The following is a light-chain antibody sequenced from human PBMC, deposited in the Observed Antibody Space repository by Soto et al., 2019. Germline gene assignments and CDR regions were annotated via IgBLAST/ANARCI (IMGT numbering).Light chain of an antibody. CDR1: QSISSW. J-gene: IGKJ2*01. CDR3: QQYNSLHT. Sequence: IQMTQSPSTLSASVGDRVTITCRASQSISSWLAWYQRKPGKAPKLLIYKASSLESGVPSRFSGSGSGTEFTLTISSLQPDDFATYYCQQYNSLHTFGQGTKLEMK. V-gene: IGKV1-5*03. CDR2: KAS.